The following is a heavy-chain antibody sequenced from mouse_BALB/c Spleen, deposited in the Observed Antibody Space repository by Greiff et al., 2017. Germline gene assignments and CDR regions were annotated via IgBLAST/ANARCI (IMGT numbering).Heavy chain of an antibody. CDR3: ARGYYGYDVGAWFAY. Sequence: EVKLQESGPGLVKPSQSLSLTCSVTGYSITSGYYWNWIRQFPGNKLEWMGYISYDGSNNYNPSLKNRISITRDTSKNQFFLKLNSVTTEDTATYYCARGYYGYDVGAWFAYWGQGTLVTVSA. CDR1: GYSITSGYY. D-gene: IGHD2-2*01. CDR2: ISYDGSN. J-gene: IGHJ3*01. V-gene: IGHV3-6*02.